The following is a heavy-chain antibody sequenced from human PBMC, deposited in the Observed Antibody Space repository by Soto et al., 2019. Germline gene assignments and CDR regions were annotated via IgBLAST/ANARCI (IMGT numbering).Heavy chain of an antibody. D-gene: IGHD1-1*01. J-gene: IGHJ6*02. CDR1: GYKFTSHW. CDR2: IYVGDSDT. Sequence: GESLKISCKASGYKFTSHWIGWVRQMPGKGLEWMGMIYVGDSDTRYSPSFAGQVTISADESTNTAFLQWSSLKASDTAMYYCVRRDTSGGRFYGSDVWGQGTTVTVSS. V-gene: IGHV5-51*01. CDR3: VRRDTSGGRFYGSDV.